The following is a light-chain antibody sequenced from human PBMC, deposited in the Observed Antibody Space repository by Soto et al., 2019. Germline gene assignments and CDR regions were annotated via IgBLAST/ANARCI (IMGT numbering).Light chain of an antibody. J-gene: IGKJ4*01. CDR1: QGISSY. Sequence: IQLTQSPSSPSSSVGDIVTITCRSSQGISSYLAWYQQKPGKAPKLLIYAASTLQSGVPSRFSGSGSGTDFTLTISSLQPEDFETYYCQQLNSDPHTFGGGTKVDIK. CDR3: QQLNSDPHT. CDR2: AAS. V-gene: IGKV1-9*01.